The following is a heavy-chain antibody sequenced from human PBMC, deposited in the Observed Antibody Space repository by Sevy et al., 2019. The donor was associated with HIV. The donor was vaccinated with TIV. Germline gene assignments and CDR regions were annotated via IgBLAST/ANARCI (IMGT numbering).Heavy chain of an antibody. D-gene: IGHD6-13*01. CDR3: ATHAGIAAAGRVFDY. CDR2: TRNKADSYTT. CDR1: GFIFSDHY. V-gene: IGHV3-72*01. Sequence: GGSLRLSCAASGFIFSDHYMEWVRQAPGKGLESVGRTRNKADSYTTDYAASVKGRFTISRDDSKNSLYLLMNSLKTEDTAVYYCATHAGIAAAGRVFDYWGQGALVTVSS. J-gene: IGHJ4*02.